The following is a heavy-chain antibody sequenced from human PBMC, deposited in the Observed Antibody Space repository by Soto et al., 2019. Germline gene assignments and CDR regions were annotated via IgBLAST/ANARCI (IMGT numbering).Heavy chain of an antibody. CDR2: IPYDGSNK. CDR1: GFTFSSYA. Sequence: GGSLRLSCAASGFTFSSYAMHWVRQAPGKGLEWVAVIPYDGSNKYYADSVKGRFTISRDNSKNTLYLQMNSLRAEDTAVYYCARDYYRFNSGYGFSMDVWGQGTTVTAP. D-gene: IGHD5-12*01. V-gene: IGHV3-30-3*01. CDR3: ARDYYRFNSGYGFSMDV. J-gene: IGHJ6*02.